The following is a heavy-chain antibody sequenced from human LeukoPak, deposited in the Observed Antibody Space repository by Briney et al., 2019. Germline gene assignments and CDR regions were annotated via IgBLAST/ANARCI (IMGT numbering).Heavy chain of an antibody. D-gene: IGHD3-3*01. CDR2: MNPNSGNT. V-gene: IGHV1-8*01. J-gene: IGHJ6*04. CDR1: GYTFTSYD. CDR3: ARGSPCDFRMDV. Sequence: ASVKVSCKASGYTFTSYDINWVRQATGQGLEWMGWMNPNSGNTGYAQKFQGRVTMTRNTSISTAYMELSSLRSEDTAVYYCARGSPCDFRMDVWGKGTTVTVSS.